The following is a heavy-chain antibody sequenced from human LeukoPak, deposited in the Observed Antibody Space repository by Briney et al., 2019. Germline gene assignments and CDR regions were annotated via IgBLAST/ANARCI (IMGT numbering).Heavy chain of an antibody. V-gene: IGHV1-18*01. J-gene: IGHJ4*02. Sequence: APVRDSCRAPGYTFTGYGFSWVRQAPGQGLEGMGWISAYNGNTNYAQKLQGRVTMTTDTSTSTAYMELRSLRSDDTAVHYCARGGVRYFDWLPVDYWGQGTLVSVSS. CDR2: ISAYNGNT. CDR1: GYTFTGYG. CDR3: ARGGVRYFDWLPVDY. D-gene: IGHD3-9*01.